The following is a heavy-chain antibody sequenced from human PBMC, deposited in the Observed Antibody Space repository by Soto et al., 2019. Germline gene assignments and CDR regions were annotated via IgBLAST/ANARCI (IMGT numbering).Heavy chain of an antibody. D-gene: IGHD6-19*01. Sequence: SETLSLTCTVSGGSINTYYRSWIRQPPGKGLEWIGYVDYSGNSDSSPSPKSRVTISIDTSKKQVSLKLNSVTAADTAVYYCARNWFSVAGRFHFDYWGQGIPVTASS. J-gene: IGHJ4*02. V-gene: IGHV4-59*01. CDR3: ARNWFSVAGRFHFDY. CDR2: VDYSGNS. CDR1: GGSINTYY.